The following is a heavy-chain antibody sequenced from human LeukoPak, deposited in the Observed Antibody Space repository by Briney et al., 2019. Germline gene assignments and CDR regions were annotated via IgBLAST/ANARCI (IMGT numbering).Heavy chain of an antibody. CDR1: AASIRNYY. CDR3: AKEGAAPGPEFDY. D-gene: IGHD6-13*01. CDR2: IVPSGST. V-gene: IGHV4-4*07. J-gene: IGHJ4*02. Sequence: SETLSLTCTVSAASIRNYYWSWIRQPAGKGLEWIGRIVPSGSTNYNPSLKSRVTMSVDTSKNQFSLKLNSVTAADTAVYYCAKEGAAPGPEFDYWGQGTLVIVSS.